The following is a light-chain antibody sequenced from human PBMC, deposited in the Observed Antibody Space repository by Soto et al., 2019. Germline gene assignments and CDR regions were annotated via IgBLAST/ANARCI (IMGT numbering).Light chain of an antibody. Sequence: SSELTQAPSVSVAPGQTARITCGGNNSAIKSVHWYQQKPGQAPVLVVYDDGDRPSGIPERFSGSNSGNTATLTITRVEAGDEADYHCQVWDSSSDHRVVFGGGTKLTVL. V-gene: IGLV3-21*02. CDR2: DDG. CDR3: QVWDSSSDHRVV. J-gene: IGLJ2*01. CDR1: NSAIKS.